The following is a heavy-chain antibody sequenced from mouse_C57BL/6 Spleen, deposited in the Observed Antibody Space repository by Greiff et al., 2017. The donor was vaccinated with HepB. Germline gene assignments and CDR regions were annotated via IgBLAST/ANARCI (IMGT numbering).Heavy chain of an antibody. V-gene: IGHV1-69*01. Sequence: QVQLQQPGAELVKPGASVKVSCKASGYTFTSYWMHWVKQRPGQGLEWIGEIDPSDSYTNYNQKFKGKSTLTVDKSSSTAYLQLSSLTSEDSAVYYCARGNDGYPYYFDYWGQGTTLTVSS. D-gene: IGHD2-3*01. CDR2: IDPSDSYT. J-gene: IGHJ2*01. CDR3: ARGNDGYPYYFDY. CDR1: GYTFTSYW.